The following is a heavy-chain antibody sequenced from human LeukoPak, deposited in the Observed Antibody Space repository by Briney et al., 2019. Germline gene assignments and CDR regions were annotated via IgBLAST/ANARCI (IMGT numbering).Heavy chain of an antibody. J-gene: IGHJ5*02. D-gene: IGHD2-21*01. V-gene: IGHV4-59*08. CDR3: AKRAVTTAGDLWFDP. CDR2: IYSSGST. CDR1: GGSINNNY. Sequence: SETPSLTCTVSGGSINNNYWGWIRQPPGKGLEWLGYIYSSGSTTYNPSLESRLTISIDTSKNHFSLKLSSVTAADTAVYYCAKRAVTTAGDLWFDPWGQGTLVTVSS.